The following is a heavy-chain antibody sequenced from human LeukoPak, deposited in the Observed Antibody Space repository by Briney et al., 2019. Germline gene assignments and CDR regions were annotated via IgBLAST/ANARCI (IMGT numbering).Heavy chain of an antibody. CDR2: IYYNGNT. Sequence: PSETLSLTCTVSGSSMSSYFWSWSRQAPGKGLEWIGYIYYNGNTNYNPSLKSRFTISIDTSRNLFSLKLSSVTAADTAVYYCARFLYGDPYWGQGTLVTVSS. D-gene: IGHD3-16*01. CDR3: ARFLYGDPY. V-gene: IGHV4-59*01. CDR1: GSSMSSYF. J-gene: IGHJ4*02.